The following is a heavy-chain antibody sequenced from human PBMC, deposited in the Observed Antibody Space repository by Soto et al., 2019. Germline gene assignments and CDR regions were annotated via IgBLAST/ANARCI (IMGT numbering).Heavy chain of an antibody. CDR3: ARCDWLSPFDY. CDR2: IYYSGST. J-gene: IGHJ4*02. CDR1: GCSLSSYY. V-gene: IGHV4-59*01. D-gene: IGHD3-9*01. Sequence: SETPSLTCPVSGCSLSSYYWSWIRQPPGKGLEWIGYIYYSGSTNYNPSLKSRVTISVDTSKNQFSLKLSSVTAADTAVYYCARCDWLSPFDYWGQGTLVTVSS.